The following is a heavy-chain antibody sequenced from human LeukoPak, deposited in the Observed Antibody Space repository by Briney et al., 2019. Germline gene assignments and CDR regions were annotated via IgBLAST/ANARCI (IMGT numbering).Heavy chain of an antibody. D-gene: IGHD5-24*01. CDR1: GFTFSSYG. V-gene: IGHV3-23*01. J-gene: IGHJ4*02. CDR3: AREDRDGYNR. CDR2: ISGSGDNT. Sequence: GGSLRLSCAVSGFTFSSYGMSWVRQAPGKGLEWVSGISGSGDNTYHADSVKGRFTISRDNSKNTLYLQMTSLRAEDAAVYYCAREDRDGYNRWGQGTLVTVSS.